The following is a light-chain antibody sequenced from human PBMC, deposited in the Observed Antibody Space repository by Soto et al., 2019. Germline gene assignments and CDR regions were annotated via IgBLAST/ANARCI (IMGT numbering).Light chain of an antibody. J-gene: IGLJ3*02. CDR1: SSDVGSYDR. Sequence: QSALTQPASVSGSPGQWITISCTGSSSDVGSYDRVSWYQQYPGKAPTLMIYEVNKRPSGISNRFSGSKSGNTASLTISGLQAEDEAHYNCSSSLGGPTWVFGGGTKLTVL. CDR3: SSSLGGPTWV. V-gene: IGLV2-23*02. CDR2: EVN.